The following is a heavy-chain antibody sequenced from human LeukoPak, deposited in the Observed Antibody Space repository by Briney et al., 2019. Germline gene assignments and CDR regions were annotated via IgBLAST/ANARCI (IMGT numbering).Heavy chain of an antibody. CDR3: ASLVMTEDRAFDI. V-gene: IGHV3-74*01. CDR1: GFTFRKYW. J-gene: IGHJ3*02. D-gene: IGHD2-21*02. Sequence: GGSLRLSCAASGFTFRKYWMHWVRQAPGKGLVWVSRINSDGSWTSYADSVKGRFTISRDNAKNTVYLQMNSLRAEDTAMYYCASLVMTEDRAFDIWGQGTMVTVSS. CDR2: INSDGSWT.